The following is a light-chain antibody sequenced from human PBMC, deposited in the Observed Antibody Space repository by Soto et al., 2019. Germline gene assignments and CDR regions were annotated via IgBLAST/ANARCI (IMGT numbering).Light chain of an antibody. CDR1: DVVGSN. J-gene: IGKJ1*01. V-gene: IGKV3-15*01. CDR3: QQHDSWPRT. Sequence: DIVMTQSPATLSLSPGERATLSFRRSDVVGSNLAWYQQRPGQAPRLLIHGASTRATGVPAKVSGSGSGTEFTLTFSSLQSEDFAVYYCQQHDSWPRTFGQGTKVDIK. CDR2: GAS.